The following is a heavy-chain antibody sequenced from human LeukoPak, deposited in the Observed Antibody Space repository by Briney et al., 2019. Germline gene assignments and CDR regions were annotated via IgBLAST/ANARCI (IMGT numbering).Heavy chain of an antibody. D-gene: IGHD5-12*01. CDR2: INHSGST. CDR3: ARGYSGWGFDY. J-gene: IGHJ4*02. Sequence: SETLSLTCAVYGGSFSGYYWSWIRQPPGKGLEWIGEINHSGSTNYNPSLKSRVTISVDTSKNQFSLKLSSVTAADTAVYYCARGYSGWGFDYWGQGTLVTVSS. V-gene: IGHV4-34*01. CDR1: GGSFSGYY.